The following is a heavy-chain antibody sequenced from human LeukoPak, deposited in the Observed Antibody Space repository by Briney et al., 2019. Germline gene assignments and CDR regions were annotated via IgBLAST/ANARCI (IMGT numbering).Heavy chain of an antibody. CDR1: GGSISSGDYY. J-gene: IGHJ4*02. V-gene: IGHV4-30-4*01. CDR2: IYYSGST. D-gene: IGHD6-13*01. CDR3: ASTPQYSSSWYYYFDY. Sequence: SETLSLTCIVSGGSISSGDYYWSWIRQPPGKGLEWIGYIYYSGSTYYNPSLKSRVTISVDTSKNQFSLKLSSVTAADTAVYYCASTPQYSSSWYYYFDYWGQGTLVTVSS.